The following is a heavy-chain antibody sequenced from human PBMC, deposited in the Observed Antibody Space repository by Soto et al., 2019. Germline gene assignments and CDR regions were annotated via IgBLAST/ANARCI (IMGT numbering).Heavy chain of an antibody. J-gene: IGHJ6*02. CDR1: GYTFTGYY. Sequence: ASVKVSCKASGYTFTGYYVLWVRQAPGQGPEFMGWINPYTGGTNYAQKFQGRVTMTRDTSISTAYMELSKLISDDTAVYYCATQFHHCGGDCYRGPYFGMDVWGQGTTVTV. V-gene: IGHV1-2*02. CDR2: INPYTGGT. D-gene: IGHD2-21*02. CDR3: ATQFHHCGGDCYRGPYFGMDV.